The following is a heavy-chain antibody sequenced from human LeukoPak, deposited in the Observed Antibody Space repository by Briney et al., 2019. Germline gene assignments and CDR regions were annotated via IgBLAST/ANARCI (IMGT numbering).Heavy chain of an antibody. V-gene: IGHV3-21*01. CDR2: ISSSSSYI. J-gene: IGHJ6*03. D-gene: IGHD3-10*01. Sequence: GGSLRLSCAASGFTFSSYSMNWVRHAPAKGLVWVSSISSSSSYIYYADSVKGRFTISRDNAKNSLYLQMNSLRAEDTAVYYCVRDNDYGSGSYYYYMDVWGKGTTVTISS. CDR3: VRDNDYGSGSYYYYMDV. CDR1: GFTFSSYS.